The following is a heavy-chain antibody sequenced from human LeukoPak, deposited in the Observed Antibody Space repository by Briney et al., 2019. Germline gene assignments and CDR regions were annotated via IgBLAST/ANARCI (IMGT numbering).Heavy chain of an antibody. CDR2: IYYSGST. J-gene: IGHJ5*02. V-gene: IGHV4-59*01. CDR1: GGSISSYY. CDR3: ARGGSWFDP. Sequence: PSETLFLTCTVSGGSISSYYWSWIRQPPGKGLEWLGYIYYSGSTNYNPSLKSRVTISVDTSKNQFSLKLSSVTAADTAVYYCARGGSWFDPWGQGTLVTVSS.